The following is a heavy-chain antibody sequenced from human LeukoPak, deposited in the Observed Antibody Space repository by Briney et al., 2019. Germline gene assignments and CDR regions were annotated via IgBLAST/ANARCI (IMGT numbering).Heavy chain of an antibody. D-gene: IGHD1-14*01. CDR1: GFSFSNSY. Sequence: QSGGSLRLSCAASGFSFSNSYMSWVRQAPGKGLEWVANIKRDGSEKYYVDSVKGRFTISRDNAKNSLYLQMNSLRAEDTAVYYCARVRGGLGSHQTGFDYWGQGTLVTVSS. CDR3: ARVRGGLGSHQTGFDY. V-gene: IGHV3-7*01. CDR2: IKRDGSEK. J-gene: IGHJ4*02.